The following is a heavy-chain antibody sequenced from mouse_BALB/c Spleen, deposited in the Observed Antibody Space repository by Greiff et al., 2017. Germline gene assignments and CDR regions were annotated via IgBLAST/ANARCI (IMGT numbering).Heavy chain of an antibody. CDR2: INPGSGGT. J-gene: IGHJ4*01. D-gene: IGHD4-1*01. CDR3: ARNWDADYAMDY. Sequence: QVQLKQSGAELVRPGTSVKVSCKASGYAFTNYLIEWVKQRPGQGLEWIGVINPGSGGTNYNEKFKGKATLTADKSSSTAYMQLSSLTSDDSAVYFCARNWDADYAMDYWGQGTSVTVSS. V-gene: IGHV1-54*01. CDR1: GYAFTNYL.